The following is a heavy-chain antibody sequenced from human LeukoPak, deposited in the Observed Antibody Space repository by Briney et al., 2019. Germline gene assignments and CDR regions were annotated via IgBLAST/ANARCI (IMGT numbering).Heavy chain of an antibody. J-gene: IGHJ4*02. V-gene: IGHV3-30*02. D-gene: IGHD4-17*01. CDR2: MRYDGSNK. CDR1: GFTFSSYS. CDR3: ATNSDYGDYVFGY. Sequence: GGSLRLSCAASGFTFSSYSMNWVRQAPGKGLEWVAFMRYDGSNKYYADSVKGRFTISRDNSKNTLYLQMNSLRAEDTAVYYCATNSDYGDYVFGYWGQGTLVTVSS.